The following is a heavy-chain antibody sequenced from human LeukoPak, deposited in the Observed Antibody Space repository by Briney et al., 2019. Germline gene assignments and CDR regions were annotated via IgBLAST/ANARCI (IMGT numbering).Heavy chain of an antibody. D-gene: IGHD3-22*01. CDR3: ARAAYDSSGSGYFQH. V-gene: IGHV3-21*01. CDR2: ISSSRSYI. J-gene: IGHJ1*01. Sequence: PGGSLRLSCAASGFTFSSYTMNWVRQAPGKGLEWVSSISSSRSYIYYADSVKGRFTISRDNAKNSLYLQMNSLRAEDTAVYYCARAAYDSSGSGYFQHWGQGTLVTVSS. CDR1: GFTFSSYT.